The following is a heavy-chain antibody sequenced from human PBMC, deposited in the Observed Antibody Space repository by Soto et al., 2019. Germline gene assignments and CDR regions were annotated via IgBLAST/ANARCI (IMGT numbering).Heavy chain of an antibody. J-gene: IGHJ4*02. Sequence: EVQLVQAGGGLVQPGGCLRLYCAASWFVFDNFWMTWGREAPGKGLEWVANIKQDGSETYYVDSVKGRFTISRDNAKDSLYLQMNSLRAEDTAMYYCARDTGATVAGTFDFWGQGTRVTVSS. CDR2: IKQDGSET. CDR1: WFVFDNFW. V-gene: IGHV3-7*01. D-gene: IGHD6-19*01. CDR3: ARDTGATVAGTFDF.